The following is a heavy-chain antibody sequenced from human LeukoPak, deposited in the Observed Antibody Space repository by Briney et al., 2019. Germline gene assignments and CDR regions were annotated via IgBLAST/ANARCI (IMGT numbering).Heavy chain of an antibody. Sequence: SETLSLTCTVSDGSISSSSYYWGWIRQPPGKGLEWIGSIYYSGSTYYNPSLKSRVTISVDTSKNQFSLKLSSVTAADTAVYYCAIYDFWSGYYTPAIDYWGQGTLVTVSS. J-gene: IGHJ4*02. CDR1: DGSISSSSYY. CDR2: IYYSGST. V-gene: IGHV4-39*07. CDR3: AIYDFWSGYYTPAIDY. D-gene: IGHD3-3*01.